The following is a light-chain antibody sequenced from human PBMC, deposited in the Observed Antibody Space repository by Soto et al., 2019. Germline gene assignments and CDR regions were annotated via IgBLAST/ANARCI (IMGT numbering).Light chain of an antibody. Sequence: QSVLTQPRSVSGSPGQSVTISCTGTRGDVGGYNYVSWYQHHPGKAPRLLIYDVAKRPSGVPDRFSASKSGNTASLTISGLQAEDEAYFYCCSYADSNILVFGGGTKLTVL. CDR3: CSYADSNILV. V-gene: IGLV2-11*01. J-gene: IGLJ2*01. CDR1: RGDVGGYNY. CDR2: DVA.